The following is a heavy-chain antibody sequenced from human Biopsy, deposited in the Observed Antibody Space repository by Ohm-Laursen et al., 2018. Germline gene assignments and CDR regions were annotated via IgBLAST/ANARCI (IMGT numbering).Heavy chain of an antibody. CDR1: GGSISNNNYY. V-gene: IGHV4-61*03. J-gene: IGHJ4*02. CDR3: ARGSNDLGGLYFPR. CDR2: ISYTGYT. Sequence: PSETLSLTCTVSGGSISNNNYYWGWIRQPPGKGLEWIGHISYTGYTSYNASLKSRVTISVDTSRNHFSLRLSSLTAADTAVYYCARGSNDLGGLYFPRWGQGTLLTVSS. D-gene: IGHD2/OR15-2a*01.